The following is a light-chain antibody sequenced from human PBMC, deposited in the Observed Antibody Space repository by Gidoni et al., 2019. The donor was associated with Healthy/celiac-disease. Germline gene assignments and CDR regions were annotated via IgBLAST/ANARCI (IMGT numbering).Light chain of an antibody. V-gene: IGKV1-39*01. CDR3: QQSYSTPQET. J-gene: IGKJ1*01. CDR2: AAS. CDR1: QSISSY. Sequence: DIQMTQSPSSLSASVGDRVTITCRASQSISSYLNWYQQKPGKDPKLLIYAASSLQSGVPSRFSGSGSGTDFTLTISSLQPEDFATYYCQQSYSTPQETFGQGTKVEIK.